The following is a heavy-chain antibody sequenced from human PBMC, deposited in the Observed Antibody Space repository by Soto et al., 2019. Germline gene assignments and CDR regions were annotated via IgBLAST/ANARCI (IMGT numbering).Heavy chain of an antibody. CDR1: ADTFNRYS. J-gene: IGHJ5*02. D-gene: IGHD4-17*01. Sequence: QVQLVQSGAEVKKPGSSVKVSCKASADTFNRYSLSWSRQAPGQRLEWMGGITPVFGTADYAQSFEDRLTIPADDATSTVYMELSSLRSDDTAVYYCARSLEGTTVTNWFDPWGQGALVTVSS. CDR3: ARSLEGTTVTNWFDP. CDR2: ITPVFGTA. V-gene: IGHV1-69*01.